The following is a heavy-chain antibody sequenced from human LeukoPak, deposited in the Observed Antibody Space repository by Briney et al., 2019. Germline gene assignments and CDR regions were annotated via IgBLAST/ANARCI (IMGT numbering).Heavy chain of an antibody. CDR1: GYTFTSYA. CDR2: INTGNDNT. Sequence: ASVKVSCKASGYTFTSYAIHWVRQAPGQRLEWMGWINTGNDNTRYSQKFQDRVTITRDTSASTAYMELSSLRSEDTAVYYCAVVTYYYDSSGYGSDYWGQGTLVTVSS. D-gene: IGHD3-22*01. J-gene: IGHJ4*02. V-gene: IGHV1-3*04. CDR3: AVVTYYYDSSGYGSDY.